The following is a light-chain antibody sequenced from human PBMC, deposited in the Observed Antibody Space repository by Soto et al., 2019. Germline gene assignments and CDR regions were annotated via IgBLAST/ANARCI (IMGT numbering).Light chain of an antibody. Sequence: EIVMTQSPATLSVSPGERATLSCRASQSVSSNLAWYQQKPGQAPRLLIYGASTRATGIPARFSGSGSGTEFTLTISRLQSEDFAVYYGQQYNNWPPGTFGQGTKVEIK. V-gene: IGKV3-15*01. CDR2: GAS. J-gene: IGKJ1*01. CDR1: QSVSSN. CDR3: QQYNNWPPGT.